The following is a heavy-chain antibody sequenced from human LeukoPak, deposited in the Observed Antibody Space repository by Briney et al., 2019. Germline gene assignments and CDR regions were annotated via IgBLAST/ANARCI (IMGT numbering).Heavy chain of an antibody. CDR2: INHSGST. Sequence: SETLSLTCAVYGGSFSGYYWSWIRQPPGKGLEWIGGINHSGSTNYNPSLKSRVTISVDTSKNQFSLKLSSVTAADTAVYYCARDRDYWGQGTLVTVSS. J-gene: IGHJ4*02. CDR3: ARDRDY. CDR1: GGSFSGYY. V-gene: IGHV4-34*01.